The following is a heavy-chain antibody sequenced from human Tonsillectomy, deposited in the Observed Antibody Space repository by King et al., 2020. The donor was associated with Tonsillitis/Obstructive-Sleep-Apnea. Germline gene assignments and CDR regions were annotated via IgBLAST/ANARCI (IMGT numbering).Heavy chain of an antibody. CDR1: GASFSGYY. Sequence: VQLQQWGAGLLKPSETLSLTCAVYGASFSGYYWSWIRQSPGKGLEWIGEINHGGSTNYNPSLKSRVTISVYTSKNQFSLNLTSVTAADTAVYYCVRSTIFGVVVTPLYFDYWGQGTLVTVSS. V-gene: IGHV4-34*01. CDR2: INHGGST. CDR3: VRSTIFGVVVTPLYFDY. D-gene: IGHD3-3*01. J-gene: IGHJ4*02.